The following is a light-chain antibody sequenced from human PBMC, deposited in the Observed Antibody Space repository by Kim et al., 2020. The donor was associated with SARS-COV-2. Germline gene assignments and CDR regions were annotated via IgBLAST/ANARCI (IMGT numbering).Light chain of an antibody. CDR2: GNI. V-gene: IGLV1-40*01. CDR3: QSYDSSLSGWV. CDR1: SSNIGAGYD. J-gene: IGLJ3*02. Sequence: QSVLTQPPSVSGAPGQRVTISCAGSSSNIGAGYDVHWYQHLPGPAPKLLIYGNINRPSGVPDRFSGSKSGTSASLAITGLQAEDEAEYYCQSYDSSLSGWVFGGGTQLTVL.